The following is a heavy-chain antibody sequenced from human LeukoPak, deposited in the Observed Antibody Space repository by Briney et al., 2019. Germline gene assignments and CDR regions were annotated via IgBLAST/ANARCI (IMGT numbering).Heavy chain of an antibody. CDR1: GFTFDDYG. D-gene: IGHD6-13*01. V-gene: IGHV3-20*04. Sequence: GGSLRLSCAASGFTFDDYGMSWVRQAPGKVLEWVSGINWNGGSTGYADSVKGRFTISRDNAKNSLYLQMNSRRAEDTALYYCARDPLGYSSSWYYFDYWGQGTLVTVSS. CDR2: INWNGGST. CDR3: ARDPLGYSSSWYYFDY. J-gene: IGHJ4*02.